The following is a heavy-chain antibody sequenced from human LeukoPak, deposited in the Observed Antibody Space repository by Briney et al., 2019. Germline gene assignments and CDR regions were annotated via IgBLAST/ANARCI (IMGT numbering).Heavy chain of an antibody. CDR2: ISAYNGNT. Sequence: ASVKVSSKASGYTFTSYGISWVRQAPGQGLEWMGWISAYNGNTNYAQKLQGRVTMTTDTSTSTAYMELRSLRSDDTAVYYCARNPLPLYSGYDYLFDYWGQGTLVTVSS. V-gene: IGHV1-18*04. J-gene: IGHJ4*02. CDR1: GYTFTSYG. CDR3: ARNPLPLYSGYDYLFDY. D-gene: IGHD5-12*01.